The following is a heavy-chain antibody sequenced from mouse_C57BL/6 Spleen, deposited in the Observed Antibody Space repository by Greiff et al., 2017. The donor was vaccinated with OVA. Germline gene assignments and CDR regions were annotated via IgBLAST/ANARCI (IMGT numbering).Heavy chain of an antibody. CDR2: IWSGGST. D-gene: IGHD1-1*01. Sequence: VQLQQSGPGLVQPSQRLSITCTVSGFSLTSYGVHWVRQSPGKGLEWLGVIWSGGSTDYNAAFISRLSISKDNSKSQVFFKMNSLQADDTAIYYCARRHYYGSSYGYAMDYWGQGTSVTVSS. J-gene: IGHJ4*01. CDR3: ARRHYYGSSYGYAMDY. CDR1: GFSLTSYG. V-gene: IGHV2-2*01.